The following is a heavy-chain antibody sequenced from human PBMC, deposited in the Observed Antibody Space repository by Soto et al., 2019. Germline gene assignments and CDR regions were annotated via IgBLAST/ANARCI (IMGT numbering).Heavy chain of an antibody. CDR2: MQPSTGRT. J-gene: IGHJ4*02. V-gene: IGHV1-8*01. CDR3: ARGVSAVVDY. CDR1: GYSFTSLD. Sequence: ASVKVSCKASGYSFTSLDINWVRQTAGQGLDWMGWMQPSTGRTGYAQKFQGRVTMTRDTSINTAYMELTTLTSDDTAFYYCARGVSAVVDYWGQGTLVTSPQ. D-gene: IGHD2-15*01.